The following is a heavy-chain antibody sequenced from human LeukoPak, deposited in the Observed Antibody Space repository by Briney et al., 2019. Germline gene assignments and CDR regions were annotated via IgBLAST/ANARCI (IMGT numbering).Heavy chain of an antibody. CDR1: GFSFSGYA. D-gene: IGHD3-22*01. V-gene: IGHV3-30*04. CDR2: IPYNGGRK. CDR3: ARQEARNYYYEGLDY. J-gene: IGHJ4*02. Sequence: GGSLRLSCVASGFSFSGYAIHWVRQAPGKGLEWVALIPYNGGRKDYADSVKGRFTIDRDNSKNTVYLQMNNLRPDDTAIYFCARQEARNYYYEGLDYWGQGNLVTVSS.